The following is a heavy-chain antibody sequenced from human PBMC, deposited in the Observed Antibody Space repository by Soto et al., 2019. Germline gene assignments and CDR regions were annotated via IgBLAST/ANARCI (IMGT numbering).Heavy chain of an antibody. J-gene: IGHJ6*04. Sequence: EVQLVESGGGLVQPGGSLRLSCEASGFTFRNYDMHWVRQGTGKGLEWVSGISAAGDPDYADSVEGRFTISRENAKNSFCVQKTGLSVGDTAVYYCARTDGDFYGLDVWGEGTTVIVSS. CDR1: GFTFRNYD. CDR3: ARTDGDFYGLDV. V-gene: IGHV3-13*05. CDR2: ISAAGDP.